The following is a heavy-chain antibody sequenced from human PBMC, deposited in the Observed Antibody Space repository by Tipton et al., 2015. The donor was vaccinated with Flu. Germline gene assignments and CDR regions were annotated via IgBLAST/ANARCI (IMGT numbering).Heavy chain of an antibody. CDR3: ARDDSGFNDY. V-gene: IGHV4-39*07. D-gene: IGHD3-22*01. Sequence: TLSLTCTVSGGSIRSSSYYWGWIRQPPGKGPEWIGSMLYGGSTYYNPSLESRVTISLDTSKNQFSLKLSSVTAADTAVYHCARDDSGFNDYWGPGTLVTVSS. CDR2: MLYGGST. CDR1: GGSIRSSSYY. J-gene: IGHJ4*02.